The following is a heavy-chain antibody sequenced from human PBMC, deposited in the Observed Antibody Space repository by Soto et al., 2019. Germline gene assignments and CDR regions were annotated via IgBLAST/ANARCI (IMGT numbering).Heavy chain of an antibody. CDR1: GFTFSDHY. J-gene: IGHJ4*02. V-gene: IGHV3-72*01. D-gene: IGHD6-13*01. Sequence: EVQLVESGGGLVQPGGSLRLSCAASGFTFSDHYMDWVRQAPGKGLEWVGRIRNKRYAYTTVYAASVKGRFTISRDESQSSGFLQIDLPRTEDTAVYYCATSRTTNSWSGFDYWGQGTLVSVSS. CDR2: IRNKRYAYTT. CDR3: ATSRTTNSWSGFDY.